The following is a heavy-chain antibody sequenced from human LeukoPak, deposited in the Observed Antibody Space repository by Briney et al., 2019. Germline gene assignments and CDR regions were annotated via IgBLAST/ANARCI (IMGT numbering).Heavy chain of an antibody. V-gene: IGHV4-61*02. CDR1: GSISSGSYY. CDR3: ATWIPALSADY. CDR2: IYTSGST. Sequence: SETLSLTCTVSGSISSGSYYWSWIRQPAGKGLEWIGRIYTSGSTNYNPSLKSRVTISVDTSKNQFSLKLSSVTAADTAVYYCATWIPALSADYWGQGTLVTVSS. D-gene: IGHD2-2*01. J-gene: IGHJ4*02.